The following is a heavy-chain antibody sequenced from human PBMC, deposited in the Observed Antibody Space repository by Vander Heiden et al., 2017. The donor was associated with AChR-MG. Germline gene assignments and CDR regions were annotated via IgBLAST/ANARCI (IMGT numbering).Heavy chain of an antibody. CDR2: IWFDGSNK. CDR3: ARDRNWGSAEWYLDL. CDR1: GSTFRNYG. D-gene: IGHD7-27*01. J-gene: IGHJ2*01. V-gene: IGHV3-33*01. Sequence: QVQLVESGGGVVQPGRSLRLSCAASGSTFRNYGMHWVRQAPGKGLEWVAVIWFDGSNKVYIDSVKGRFTMSRDNSKNMLSLQMNSLRPEDTAVYYCARDRNWGSAEWYLDLWGRGTLVTVSS.